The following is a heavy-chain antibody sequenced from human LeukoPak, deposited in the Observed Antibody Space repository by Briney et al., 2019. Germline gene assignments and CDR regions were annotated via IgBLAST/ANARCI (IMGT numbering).Heavy chain of an antibody. CDR1: GYSISSGYY. CDR2: IYHSGST. Sequence: SETLSLTCTVSGYSISSGYYWGWIRQPPGKGLEWIGSIYHSGSTYYNPSLKSRVTISVDTSKNQFSLKLSSVTAADTAVYYCARGGLSGYGDYRGEPFDYWGQGTLVTVSS. V-gene: IGHV4-38-2*02. CDR3: ARGGLSGYGDYRGEPFDY. D-gene: IGHD4-17*01. J-gene: IGHJ4*02.